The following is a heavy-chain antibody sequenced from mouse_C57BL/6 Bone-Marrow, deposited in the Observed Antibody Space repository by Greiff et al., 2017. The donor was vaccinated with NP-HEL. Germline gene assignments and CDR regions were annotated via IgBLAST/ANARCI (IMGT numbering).Heavy chain of an antibody. CDR1: GYTFTSYG. CDR2: IYPRSGNT. CDR3: AGITTVVAPYAMDY. J-gene: IGHJ4*01. V-gene: IGHV1-81*01. Sequence: VQLQQSGAELARPGASVKLSCKASGYTFTSYGISWVKQRTGQGLEWIGEIYPRSGNTYYNEKFKGKATLTADKSSSTAYMELRSLTSEDSAVYFCAGITTVVAPYAMDYWGQGTSVTVSS. D-gene: IGHD1-1*01.